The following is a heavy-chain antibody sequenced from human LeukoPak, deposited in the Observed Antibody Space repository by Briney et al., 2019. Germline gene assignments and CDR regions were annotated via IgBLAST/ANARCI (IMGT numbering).Heavy chain of an antibody. CDR1: GGTFSSYA. CDR3: ARGGWIQLWLPGYYYYMDV. J-gene: IGHJ6*03. CDR2: IIPIFGTA. Sequence: GASVKVSCKASGGTFSSYAISWVRQAPGQGLEWMGGIIPIFGTANYARKFQGRVTITADESTSTAYMELSSLRSEDTAVYYCARGGWIQLWLPGYYYYMDVWGKGTTVTISS. D-gene: IGHD5-18*01. V-gene: IGHV1-69*13.